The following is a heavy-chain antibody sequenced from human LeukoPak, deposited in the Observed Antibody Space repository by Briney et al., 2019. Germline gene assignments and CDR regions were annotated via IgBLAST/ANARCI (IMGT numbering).Heavy chain of an antibody. CDR2: ISYDGRTD. V-gene: IGHV3-30*03. CDR1: GFTFSIHA. CDR3: ARVGGWYNHALDY. J-gene: IGHJ4*02. Sequence: GGSLRLSCAASGFTFSIHAMHWVRQAPGKGLEWLAYISYDGRTDYHADSVKGRFTISRDNAKNSLYLQMNSLRAEDTAVYYCARVGGWYNHALDYWGQGTLVTVSS. D-gene: IGHD6-19*01.